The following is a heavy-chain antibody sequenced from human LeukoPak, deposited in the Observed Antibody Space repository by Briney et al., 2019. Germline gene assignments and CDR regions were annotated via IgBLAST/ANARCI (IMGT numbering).Heavy chain of an antibody. CDR3: ASYGIASAGVDY. V-gene: IGHV3-7*01. D-gene: IGHD6-13*01. J-gene: IGHJ4*02. CDR2: INQDGSEK. CDR1: SFTFKNYW. Sequence: GGSLRLSCAASSFTFKNYWMSWVRQAPGQGLEWVANINQDGSEKYYVDSVKGRFTISRDNAENSLYLQMNSLRVDDTAVYYCASYGIASAGVDYWGLXTXVTVSS.